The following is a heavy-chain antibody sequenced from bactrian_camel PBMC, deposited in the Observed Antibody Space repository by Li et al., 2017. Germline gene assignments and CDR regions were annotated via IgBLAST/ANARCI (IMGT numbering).Heavy chain of an antibody. D-gene: IGHD2*01. CDR1: GDTSSRNF. J-gene: IGHJ4*01. CDR3: AAAKYILGPSMPDQGKYRS. CDR2: IATGSGNT. Sequence: HVQLVESGGGPVQAGGSLRLSCAASGDTSSRNFMAWFRQGPGKEREGVARIATGSGNTYYADSVKGRFAISRDDAKNTALQMNSLKPEDTASYYCAAAKYILGPSMPDQGKYRSWGRGTQVTVS. V-gene: IGHV3-3*01.